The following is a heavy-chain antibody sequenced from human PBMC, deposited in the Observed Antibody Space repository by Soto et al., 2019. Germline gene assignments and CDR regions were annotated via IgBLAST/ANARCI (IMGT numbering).Heavy chain of an antibody. CDR3: ARSDSIVVVPAAMHYFDY. CDR1: GGTFSSYA. D-gene: IGHD2-2*01. V-gene: IGHV1-69*13. J-gene: IGHJ4*02. Sequence: ASVKVSCKASGGTFSSYAISWVRQAPGQGLEWMGGIIPIFGTANYAQKFQGRVTITADESTSTAYMELSSLRSEDTAVYYFARSDSIVVVPAAMHYFDYWGQGTLVTVSS. CDR2: IIPIFGTA.